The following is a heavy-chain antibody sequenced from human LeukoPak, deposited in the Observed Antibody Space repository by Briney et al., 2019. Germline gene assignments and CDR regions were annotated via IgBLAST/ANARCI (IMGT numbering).Heavy chain of an antibody. CDR2: VGGDGRVT. Sequence: PGGSLRLSCAASGFTFATYVMTWVRQAPGKGLEWVSSVGGDGRVTYYADSVKGRFTISRDNSKNTIFLQMNSLRVEDTAVYYCAKAWPTYYYDSSGYYRDYYFDYWGQGTLVTVSS. CDR3: AKAWPTYYYDSSGYYRDYYFDY. CDR1: GFTFATYV. J-gene: IGHJ4*02. V-gene: IGHV3-23*01. D-gene: IGHD3-22*01.